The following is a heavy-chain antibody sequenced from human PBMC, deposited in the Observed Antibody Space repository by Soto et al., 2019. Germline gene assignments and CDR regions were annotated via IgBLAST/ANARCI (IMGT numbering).Heavy chain of an antibody. D-gene: IGHD6-13*01. J-gene: IGHJ6*02. Sequence: EVQLVQSGGGRVQPGGSLKLSCDASGFTFSVSAIHCVRLGSGKGLEWVGRIRTRKNRYLTTYAASVKGRFSLSRDDSKNTAYLQMNSLKTKDTAVYYCARVGYGLDVWGQGTTVIVS. CDR3: ARVGYGLDV. V-gene: IGHV3-73*02. CDR1: GFTFSVSA. CDR2: IRTRKNRYLT.